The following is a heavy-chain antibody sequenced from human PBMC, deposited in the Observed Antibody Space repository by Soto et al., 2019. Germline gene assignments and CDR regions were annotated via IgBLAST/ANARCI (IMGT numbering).Heavy chain of an antibody. CDR3: AKDGDLYSGYSDH. Sequence: EVQLLESGGGLVQPGGPLRLSCEASGFILNSYGMSWVRQAPGKGLEWVSTLTSGGGTHYADSVKGRFTISRENSKNTLYLQMNSLRAEDTAVYYCAKDGDLYSGYSDHWGQGTLVTGSS. CDR2: LTSGGGT. CDR1: GFILNSYG. V-gene: IGHV3-23*01. D-gene: IGHD5-12*01. J-gene: IGHJ4*02.